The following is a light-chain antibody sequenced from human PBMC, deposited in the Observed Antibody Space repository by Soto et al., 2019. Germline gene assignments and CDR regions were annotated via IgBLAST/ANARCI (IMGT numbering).Light chain of an antibody. J-gene: IGKJ5*01. Sequence: IVLTQSPLSLAVTPGEPASISCRSSQSLLKTDGFQYLDWYLQKPGQSPQXLIFVASNRASGVPDRFSGSGSGTDFTLRISRVEAEDVGVYYCMQALQTPTFGQGTRLEI. CDR2: VAS. V-gene: IGKV2-28*01. CDR1: QSLLKTDGFQY. CDR3: MQALQTPT.